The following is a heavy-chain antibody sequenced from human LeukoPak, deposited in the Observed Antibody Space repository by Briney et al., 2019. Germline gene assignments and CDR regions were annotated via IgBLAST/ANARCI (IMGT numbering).Heavy chain of an antibody. Sequence: SQTLSLTCAISGDSVSSNSAAWNWIRHSPSRGLEWLGRTYYRSKWYNDYALSVESRITINPDTSKNQFSLQLNSVTPEDTAVYYCAREGVAGDDAFDIWGQGTMVTVSS. V-gene: IGHV6-1*01. D-gene: IGHD3-16*01. CDR2: TYYRSKWYN. CDR3: AREGVAGDDAFDI. J-gene: IGHJ3*02. CDR1: GDSVSSNSAA.